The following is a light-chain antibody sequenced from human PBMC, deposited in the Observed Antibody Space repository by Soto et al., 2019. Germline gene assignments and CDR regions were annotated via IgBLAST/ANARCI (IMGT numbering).Light chain of an antibody. CDR3: REYETSYASV. V-gene: IGLV2-23*01. CDR1: SSDVGKYNL. Sequence: QSVLTQPASVSGSPGQSITISCTGTSSDVGKYNLVSCYQHHPGKAPKGMILQGSKRPSGVFNRLSGCKFGDMASRTISRLKHDQGADYYCREYETSYASVFGSGTNVA. J-gene: IGLJ1*01. CDR2: QGS.